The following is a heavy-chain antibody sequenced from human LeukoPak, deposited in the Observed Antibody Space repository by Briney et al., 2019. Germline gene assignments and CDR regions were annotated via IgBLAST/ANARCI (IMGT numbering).Heavy chain of an antibody. Sequence: GGSLRLSCAASGFTFSSYGMHWVRQAPGKGLEWVAVISYDGRNKYYADSVKGRFTISRDNSKNTLYLQMNSLRAEGTAVYYCARGGEYYGSGSYRWFDPWGQGTLVTVSS. CDR3: ARGGEYYGSGSYRWFDP. J-gene: IGHJ5*02. CDR1: GFTFSSYG. D-gene: IGHD3-10*01. CDR2: ISYDGRNK. V-gene: IGHV3-30*19.